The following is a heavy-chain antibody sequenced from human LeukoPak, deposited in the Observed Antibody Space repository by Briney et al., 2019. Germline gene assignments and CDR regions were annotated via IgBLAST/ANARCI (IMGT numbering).Heavy chain of an antibody. CDR1: GGSFSGYY. J-gene: IGHJ6*03. CDR3: ARGRGQLWLSYYYYYYMDV. CDR2: INHSGST. V-gene: IGHV4-34*01. D-gene: IGHD5-18*01. Sequence: KTSETLPLTCAVYGGSFSGYYWSWIRQPPGKGLEWIGEINHSGSTNYNPSLKSRVTISVDTSKNQFSLKLSSVTAADTAVYYCARGRGQLWLSYYYYYYMDVWGKGTTVTVSS.